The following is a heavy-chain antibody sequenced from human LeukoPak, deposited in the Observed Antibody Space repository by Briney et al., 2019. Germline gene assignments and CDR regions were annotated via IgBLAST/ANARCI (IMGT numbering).Heavy chain of an antibody. CDR3: ARLYYYDSSGYYYGFDY. D-gene: IGHD3-22*01. CDR2: IIPIFGTA. Sequence: ASVKVSCKAPGGTFSSYAISWVRQAPGQGLEWMGGIIPIFGTANYAQKFQGRVTITADESTSTAYMELSSLRSEDTAVYYCARLYYYDSSGYYYGFDYWGQGTLVTVSS. J-gene: IGHJ4*02. CDR1: GGTFSSYA. V-gene: IGHV1-69*13.